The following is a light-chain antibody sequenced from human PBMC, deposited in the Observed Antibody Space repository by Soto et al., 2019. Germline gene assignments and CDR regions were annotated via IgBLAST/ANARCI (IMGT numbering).Light chain of an antibody. V-gene: IGKV3-15*01. CDR2: GAS. Sequence: EIVMTQSPTTLSVSPGHRATFSCRASQSITTNLVWYQQKAGQAPRLLISGASTRAIGIPARFSSSGSGTEITVTISSLQSEDFAIYYCQQYHIWPTFGQGTKVEIK. CDR3: QQYHIWPT. J-gene: IGKJ1*01. CDR1: QSITTN.